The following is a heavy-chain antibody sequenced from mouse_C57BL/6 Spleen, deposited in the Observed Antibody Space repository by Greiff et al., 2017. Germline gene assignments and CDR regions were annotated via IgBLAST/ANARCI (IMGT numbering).Heavy chain of an antibody. CDR1: GYTFTDYE. J-gene: IGHJ2*01. CDR2: IDPETGGT. V-gene: IGHV1-15*01. Sequence: QVQLKQSGAELVRPGASVTLSCKASGYTFTDYEMHWVKQTPVHGLEWIGAIDPETGGTAYNQKFKGKAILTADKSSSTAYMELRSLTSEDSAVYYCTRKAYYSNYYLDYWGQGTTLTVSS. D-gene: IGHD2-5*01. CDR3: TRKAYYSNYYLDY.